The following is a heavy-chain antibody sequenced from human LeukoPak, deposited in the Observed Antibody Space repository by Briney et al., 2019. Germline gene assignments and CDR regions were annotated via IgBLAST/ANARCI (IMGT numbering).Heavy chain of an antibody. J-gene: IGHJ6*03. CDR3: AKALSGYKPPNYYYYMDV. Sequence: TGGSLRLSCAASGFTFSDYYMAWIGQAPGKGLEGVSYVSSSGSTIYYPDSVKGRFTISRDNAKNSVYLQMNSLRVDDTAVYYCAKALSGYKPPNYYYYMDVWGKGTTVTVSS. CDR1: GFTFSDYY. D-gene: IGHD3-3*01. V-gene: IGHV3-11*04. CDR2: VSSSGSTI.